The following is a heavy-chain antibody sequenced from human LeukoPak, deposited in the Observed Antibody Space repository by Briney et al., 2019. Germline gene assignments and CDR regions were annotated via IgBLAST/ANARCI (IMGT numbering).Heavy chain of an antibody. V-gene: IGHV4-4*02. Sequence: PSGTLSLTCAVSGGSISNSNWWSWVRQPPGKGLEWIGEIYHSGSTNYNPSLKSRVTISVDKSKNQFSLKLSSVTAADTAVYYCARTPGYSGSYFDYWGQGTLVTVSS. J-gene: IGHJ4*02. CDR3: ARTPGYSGSYFDY. D-gene: IGHD5-12*01. CDR1: GGSISNSNW. CDR2: IYHSGST.